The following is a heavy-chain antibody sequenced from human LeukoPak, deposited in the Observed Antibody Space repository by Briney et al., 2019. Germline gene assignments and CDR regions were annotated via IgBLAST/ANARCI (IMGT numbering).Heavy chain of an antibody. D-gene: IGHD1-26*01. CDR1: GYTLTELS. CDR3: ATVGVGATTSDY. Sequence: ASVKVSCKVSGYTLTELSMHWVRQAPGKGLEWMGGFDPEDGETIYAQKFQGRVTMTQDTSTDTAYMELSSLRSEDTAVYYCATVGVGATTSDYWGQGTLVTVSS. CDR2: FDPEDGET. V-gene: IGHV1-24*01. J-gene: IGHJ4*02.